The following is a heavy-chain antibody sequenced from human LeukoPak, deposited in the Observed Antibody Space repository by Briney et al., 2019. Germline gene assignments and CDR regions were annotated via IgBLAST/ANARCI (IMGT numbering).Heavy chain of an antibody. J-gene: IGHJ4*02. Sequence: SETLSLTCTVSGGSISSYYWSWIRRPAGKGLEWIGRIYTSGSTNYNPSLKSRVTMSVDTSKNQFSLKLSSVTAADTAVYYCARDPMYSGSYLHFDYWGQGTLVTVSS. CDR2: IYTSGST. CDR3: ARDPMYSGSYLHFDY. D-gene: IGHD1-26*01. CDR1: GGSISSYY. V-gene: IGHV4-4*07.